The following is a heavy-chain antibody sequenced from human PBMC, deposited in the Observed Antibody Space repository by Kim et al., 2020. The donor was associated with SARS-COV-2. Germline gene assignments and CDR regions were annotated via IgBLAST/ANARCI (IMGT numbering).Heavy chain of an antibody. J-gene: IGHJ4*02. Sequence: SETLSLTCTVSGGSISSSSYYWGWIRQPPGKGLEWIGSIYYSGSTYYNPSLKSRVTISVDTSKNQFSLKLSSVTAADTAVYYCAIHFFLEWLLLFDYWGQGTLVTVSS. CDR2: IYYSGST. CDR3: AIHFFLEWLLLFDY. CDR1: GGSISSSSYY. D-gene: IGHD3-3*01. V-gene: IGHV4-39*01.